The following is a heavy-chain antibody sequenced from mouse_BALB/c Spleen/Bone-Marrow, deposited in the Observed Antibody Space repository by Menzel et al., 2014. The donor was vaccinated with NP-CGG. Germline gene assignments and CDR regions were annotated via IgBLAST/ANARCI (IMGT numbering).Heavy chain of an antibody. CDR3: ARYDYRYSWFAY. Sequence: EVKVVESGAELVKPGAPVKLSCTASGINIKDTYMHWVKQRPEQGLEWIGRIDPANGNTKYDPKFQGKATITTDTSSNTAYLQLRSLTSEDTAVYYCARYDYRYSWFAYWGQGTLVTVSA. D-gene: IGHD2-14*01. V-gene: IGHV14-3*02. CDR1: GINIKDTY. J-gene: IGHJ3*01. CDR2: IDPANGNT.